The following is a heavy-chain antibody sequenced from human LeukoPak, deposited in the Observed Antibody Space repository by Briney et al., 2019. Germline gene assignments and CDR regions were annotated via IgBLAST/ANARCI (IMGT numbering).Heavy chain of an antibody. CDR2: ISISADMT. CDR3: ANEEVPNDY. D-gene: IGHD4/OR15-4a*01. J-gene: IGHJ4*02. V-gene: IGHV3-23*01. CDR1: GFPFSNHA. Sequence: GGSLRLSCEVSGFPFSNHAMSWVRQAPGRGLEWVSGISISADMTYYADSVQGRFIISRGNSKNTVYLQMDSLRVEDTAVYYCANEEVPNDYWGQGTLVTVSS.